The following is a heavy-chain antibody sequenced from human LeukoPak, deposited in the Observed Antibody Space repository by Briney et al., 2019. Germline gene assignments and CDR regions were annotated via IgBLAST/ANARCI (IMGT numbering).Heavy chain of an antibody. J-gene: IGHJ6*02. Sequence: PSETLSLTCTVSGGSISSGGYYWSWIRQHSGKGLEWIGYIYYSGSTYYNPSLKSRVTISVDTSKNQFSLKLSSVTAADTAVYYCARDIFDYYDSSGYYGMDVWGQGTTVTVSS. CDR3: ARDIFDYYDSSGYYGMDV. CDR1: GGSISSGGYY. D-gene: IGHD3-22*01. V-gene: IGHV4-31*03. CDR2: IYYSGST.